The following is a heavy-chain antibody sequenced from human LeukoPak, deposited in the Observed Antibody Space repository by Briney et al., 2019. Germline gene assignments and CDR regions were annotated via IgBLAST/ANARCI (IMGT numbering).Heavy chain of an antibody. CDR1: GYTFTSSG. Sequence: GASVKVSCKASGYTFTSSGISWVRQAPGQGLEWMGWISAYNGNTNYAQKLQGRVTMTTDTSTSTAYMELRSLRTDDTAVYYCARDGDKYYYGSGSYYLDYWGQGTLVTVSS. CDR2: ISAYNGNT. V-gene: IGHV1-18*01. CDR3: ARDGDKYYYGSGSYYLDY. J-gene: IGHJ4*02. D-gene: IGHD3-10*01.